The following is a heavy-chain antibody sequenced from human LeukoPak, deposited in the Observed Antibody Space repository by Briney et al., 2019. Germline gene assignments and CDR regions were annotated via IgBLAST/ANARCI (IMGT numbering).Heavy chain of an antibody. D-gene: IGHD6-13*01. J-gene: IGHJ5*02. V-gene: IGHV4-34*01. CDR2: INHSGST. Sequence: SETLSLTCAVYGGSFSGYYWSWIRQPPGKGLEWIGEINHSGSTNYNPSLKSRVTISVGTSKNQFSLKLSSVTAADTAVYYCARVRAAAAYRWFDPWGQGTLVTVSS. CDR1: GGSFSGYY. CDR3: ARVRAAAAYRWFDP.